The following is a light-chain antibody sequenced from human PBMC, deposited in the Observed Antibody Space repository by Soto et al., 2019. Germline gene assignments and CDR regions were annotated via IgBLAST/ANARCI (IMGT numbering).Light chain of an antibody. CDR3: QQYGTSPYT. Sequence: DIVLTQSPGTLSLSPGDRATLSCRASQSVSSSYFAWYQQKPGQAPRLLIYGASARATGIPNRFSGSGSGTDFTLTISRLDPEDCAEYYCQQYGTSPYTFGQGTKLEIK. CDR1: QSVSSSY. V-gene: IGKV3-20*01. J-gene: IGKJ2*01. CDR2: GAS.